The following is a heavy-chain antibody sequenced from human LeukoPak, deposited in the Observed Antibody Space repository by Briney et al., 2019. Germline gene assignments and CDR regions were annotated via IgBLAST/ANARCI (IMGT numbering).Heavy chain of an antibody. CDR1: GFTFSSYS. V-gene: IGHV3-48*01. CDR3: ARVRQWELLPFDY. D-gene: IGHD1-26*01. J-gene: IGHJ4*02. CDR2: ISSSSSTI. Sequence: GGSLRLSCAASGFTFSSYSMNWVRQAPGKGLEWVSYISSSSSTIYYADSVKGRFTISRDNAKNSLHLQMNSLRAEDTAVYYCARVRQWELLPFDYWGQGTLVTVSS.